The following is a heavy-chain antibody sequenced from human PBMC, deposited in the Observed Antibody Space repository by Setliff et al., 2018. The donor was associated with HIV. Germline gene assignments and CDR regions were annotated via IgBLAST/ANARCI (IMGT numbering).Heavy chain of an antibody. CDR2: IDHSGST. J-gene: IGHJ4*02. Sequence: SETLSLTCAVYGGSFNDYYWTWIRQPPGKGLEWIGEIDHSGSTKYHASLKSRVTISIDTSKNQISLKLSSVTAADTAVYYCARGLNYYGTGSYLPLGYWGQGTLVTVSS. V-gene: IGHV4-34*01. D-gene: IGHD3-10*01. CDR3: ARGLNYYGTGSYLPLGY. CDR1: GGSFNDYY.